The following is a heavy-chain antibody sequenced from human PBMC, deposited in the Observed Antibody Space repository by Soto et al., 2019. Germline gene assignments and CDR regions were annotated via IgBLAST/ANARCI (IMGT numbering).Heavy chain of an antibody. CDR3: AKRLPI. CDR2: ISYDGSNK. Sequence: GWSLRLSCAASGFTFSSYGMHWVRQAPGKGLEWVAVISYDGSNKYYADSVKGRFTISRDNSKNTLYLQMNSLRAEETAVYYCAKRLPIWGQGPLVNVSS. CDR1: GFTFSSYG. V-gene: IGHV3-30*18. J-gene: IGHJ4*02.